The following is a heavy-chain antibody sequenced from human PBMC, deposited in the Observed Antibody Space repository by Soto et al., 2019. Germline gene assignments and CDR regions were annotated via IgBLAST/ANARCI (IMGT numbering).Heavy chain of an antibody. CDR1: GYTFTSYY. D-gene: IGHD6-13*01. CDR3: ARDADLAAAGMDIDY. Sequence: VASVKVSCKASGYTFTSYYMHWVRQAPGQGLEWMGIINPSGGSTSYAQKFQGRVTMTRDTSTSTVYMELSSLRSEDTAVYYCARDADLAAAGMDIDYWGQGTLVTVSS. V-gene: IGHV1-46*01. CDR2: INPSGGST. J-gene: IGHJ4*02.